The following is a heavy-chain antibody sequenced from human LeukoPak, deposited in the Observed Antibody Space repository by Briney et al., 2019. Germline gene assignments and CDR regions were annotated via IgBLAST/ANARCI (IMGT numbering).Heavy chain of an antibody. CDR3: ARLRSKYWFDP. J-gene: IGHJ5*02. V-gene: IGHV3-21*01. D-gene: IGHD4-11*01. CDR1: GFTFSSYS. CDR2: ISSSSSYI. Sequence: GGLRLSCAASGFTFSSYSMNWVRQAPGKGLEWVSSISSSSSYIYYADSVKGRFTISRDNAKNSLYLQMNSLRADDTAVYYCARLRSKYWFDPWGQGTLVTVSS.